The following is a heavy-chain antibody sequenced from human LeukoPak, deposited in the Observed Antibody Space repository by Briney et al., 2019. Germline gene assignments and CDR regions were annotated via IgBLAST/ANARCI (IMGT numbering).Heavy chain of an antibody. Sequence: PSETLSLTCTVSGGSISSYYWSWIRQPAGKGLEWIGRIHTSGSTNYNPSLKSRVTMSVDTSKNQFSLKLSSVTAADTAVYYCARLTYYYDSSGLDYWGQGTLVTVSS. CDR1: GGSISSYY. CDR3: ARLTYYYDSSGLDY. V-gene: IGHV4-4*07. D-gene: IGHD3-22*01. J-gene: IGHJ4*02. CDR2: IHTSGST.